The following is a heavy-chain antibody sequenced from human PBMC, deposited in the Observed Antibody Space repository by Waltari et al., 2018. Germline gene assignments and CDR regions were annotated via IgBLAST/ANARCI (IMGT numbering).Heavy chain of an antibody. Sequence: QVQLQESGPGLVKPSETLSLTCTVSGGSISSYYWSWIRQPPGKGLEWIGYIYYSGSTNYNPSLKSRVTISVDTSKNQFSLKLSSVTAADTAVYYCARVRSVAAAGARRWFDPWGQGTLVTVSS. V-gene: IGHV4-59*01. J-gene: IGHJ5*02. CDR1: GGSISSYY. CDR3: ARVRSVAAAGARRWFDP. CDR2: IYYSGST. D-gene: IGHD6-13*01.